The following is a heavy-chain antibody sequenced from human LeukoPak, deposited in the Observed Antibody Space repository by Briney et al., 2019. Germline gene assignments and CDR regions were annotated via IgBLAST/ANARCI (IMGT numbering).Heavy chain of an antibody. J-gene: IGHJ6*03. Sequence: PGGSLRLSCAASGFTFSDYYMSWIRQAPGKGLEWVSYISSSGSTIYYADSVKGRFTISRGNAKNSLYLQMNSLRAEDTAVYYCARVSGYGNYYYYMDVWGKGTTVTNSS. CDR3: ARVSGYGNYYYYMDV. CDR2: ISSSGSTI. CDR1: GFTFSDYY. V-gene: IGHV3-11*01. D-gene: IGHD5-18*01.